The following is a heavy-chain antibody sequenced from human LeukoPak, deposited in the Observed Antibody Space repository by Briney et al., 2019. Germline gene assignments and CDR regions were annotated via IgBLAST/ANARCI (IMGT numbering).Heavy chain of an antibody. CDR3: ARLLGLSINTPVDY. V-gene: IGHV1-18*01. Sequence: ASVKVSCKASGYTFTSYGISWVRQAPGQGLEWMGWISAWNGNTNYAQKLQGRVTMTTDTATSTAYVDLRSLRSDDTAIYYCARLLGLSINTPVDYWGQGTLVTVSS. D-gene: IGHD4/OR15-4a*01. CDR1: GYTFTSYG. J-gene: IGHJ4*02. CDR2: ISAWNGNT.